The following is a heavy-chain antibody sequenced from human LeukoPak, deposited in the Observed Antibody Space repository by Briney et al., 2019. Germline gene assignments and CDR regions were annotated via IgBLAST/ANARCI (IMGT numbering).Heavy chain of an antibody. CDR1: GFTFSSYG. D-gene: IGHD2-2*01. Sequence: QAGGSLRLSCATSGFTFSSYGMSWVRQAPGKGLEWVSAISGSGGSTYYADSVKGRFTISRDNSKNTLYLQMNSLRAEDTAVYYCAKVRGQYCSSTSCQNKIDYWGQGTLVTVSS. CDR3: AKVRGQYCSSTSCQNKIDY. CDR2: ISGSGGST. J-gene: IGHJ4*02. V-gene: IGHV3-23*01.